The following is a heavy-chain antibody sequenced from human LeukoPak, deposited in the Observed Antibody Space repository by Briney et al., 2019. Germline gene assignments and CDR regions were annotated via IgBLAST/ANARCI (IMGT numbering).Heavy chain of an antibody. CDR1: GFTFNRHW. D-gene: IGHD5-24*01. CDR3: AREWHDAFDI. Sequence: GGSLRLSCAASGFTFNRHWMHWVRQAPGKGLVWVSRINGDGSSTTYADSVRGRFTISRDDAKNTLYLEMNSLRAEDTAVYYCAREWHDAFDIWGQGTMVTVSS. J-gene: IGHJ3*02. CDR2: INGDGSST. V-gene: IGHV3-74*01.